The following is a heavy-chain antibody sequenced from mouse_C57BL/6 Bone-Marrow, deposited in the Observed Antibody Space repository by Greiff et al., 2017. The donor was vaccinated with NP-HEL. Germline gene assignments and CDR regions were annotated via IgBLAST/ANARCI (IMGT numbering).Heavy chain of an antibody. CDR1: GFTFSSYG. V-gene: IGHV5-6*01. CDR2: ISSGGSYT. J-gene: IGHJ2*01. D-gene: IGHD2-5*01. CDR3: ARHPYYSNNYFDY. Sequence: EVQRVESGGDLVKPGGSLKLSCAASGFTFSSYGMSWVRQTPDKRLEWVATISSGGSYTYYPDSVKGRFTISRDNAKNTLYLQMSSLKSEDTAMYYCARHPYYSNNYFDYWGQGTTLTVSS.